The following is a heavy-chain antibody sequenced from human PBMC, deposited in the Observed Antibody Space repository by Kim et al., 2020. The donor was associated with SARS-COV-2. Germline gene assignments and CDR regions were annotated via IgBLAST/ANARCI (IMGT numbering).Heavy chain of an antibody. D-gene: IGHD3-10*01. J-gene: IGHJ3*02. CDR3: EKGLLWFGQPTWAFDI. CDR2: ISGSGGST. V-gene: IGHV3-23*01. CDR1: GFTFSSYA. Sequence: GGFLRLSCAASGFTFSSYAMSWVRQAPGKGLEWVSAISGSGGSTYYADSVKGRFTISRDNSKNTLYLQMNSLRDEDTAVYYCEKGLLWFGQPTWAFDIWGQGTMVTVSS.